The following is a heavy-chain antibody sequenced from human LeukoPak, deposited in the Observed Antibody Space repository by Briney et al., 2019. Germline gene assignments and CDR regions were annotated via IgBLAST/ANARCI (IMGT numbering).Heavy chain of an antibody. CDR1: GYTFTGYY. J-gene: IGHJ5*02. CDR3: GRGNKSFDP. CDR2: INPNSGGT. V-gene: IGHV1-2*06. Sequence: ASVKVSCKASGYTFTGYYMHWVRQAPGQGLEWMGRINPNSGGTNYAQKFQGRVTMIKDTSTNSAYMEPNKLTSDDTAVYYCGRGNKSFDPWGQGTLVTVSS.